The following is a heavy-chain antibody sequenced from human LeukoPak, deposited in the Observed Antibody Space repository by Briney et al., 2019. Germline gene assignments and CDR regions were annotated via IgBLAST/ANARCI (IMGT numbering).Heavy chain of an antibody. CDR2: ISGSGGST. D-gene: IGHD2-21*01. Sequence: GGSLRLSCAASGFTFSNDAMTWARQAPGKGLEWVSAISGSGGSTYYADSVKGRFTISRDNSKNTLYLQMNSLRAEDTAVYYCANLGADTLRWVEVYWGQGTLVTVSS. CDR3: ANLGADTLRWVEVY. J-gene: IGHJ4*02. V-gene: IGHV3-23*01. CDR1: GFTFSNDA.